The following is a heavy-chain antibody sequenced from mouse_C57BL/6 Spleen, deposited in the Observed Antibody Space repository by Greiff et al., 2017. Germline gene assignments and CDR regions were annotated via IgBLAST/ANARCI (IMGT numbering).Heavy chain of an antibody. V-gene: IGHV5-17*01. CDR2: ISSGSSTI. CDR1: GFTFSDYG. Sequence: EVQRVESGGGLVKPGGSLKLSCAASGFTFSDYGMHWVRQAPEKGLEWVAYISSGSSTIYYADTVKGRFTISRDNAKNTLFLQMTSLRSEDTAMYYCAKYYSNYVDWYFDVWGTGTTVTVSS. D-gene: IGHD2-5*01. J-gene: IGHJ1*03. CDR3: AKYYSNYVDWYFDV.